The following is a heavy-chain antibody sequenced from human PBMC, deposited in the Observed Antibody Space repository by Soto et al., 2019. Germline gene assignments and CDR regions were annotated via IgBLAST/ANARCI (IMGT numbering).Heavy chain of an antibody. D-gene: IGHD1-26*01. V-gene: IGHV1-3*01. CDR1: GYTFTNYA. Sequence: ASVKVSCKASGYTFTNYAMHWVRQAPGQRLEWMGWINAGNGNTKYSQKFQGRVTITRDTSAGTAYMELSSLRSEDTAVYYCARGLGLYYFDYWGQGTLVTVSS. CDR2: INAGNGNT. J-gene: IGHJ4*02. CDR3: ARGLGLYYFDY.